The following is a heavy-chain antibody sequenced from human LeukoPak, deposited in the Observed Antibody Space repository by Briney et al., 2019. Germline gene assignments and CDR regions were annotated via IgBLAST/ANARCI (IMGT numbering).Heavy chain of an antibody. CDR3: ARVGRLGELSLKALDY. CDR2: INPNSGGT. D-gene: IGHD3-16*02. Sequence: ASVKVSCKASGYTFTGYYMHWVRQAPGQGLECMGWINPNSGGTNYAQKFQGRVTMTRDTSISTAYMELSRLRSDDTAVYYCARVGRLGELSLKALDYWGQGTLVTVSS. V-gene: IGHV1-2*02. CDR1: GYTFTGYY. J-gene: IGHJ4*02.